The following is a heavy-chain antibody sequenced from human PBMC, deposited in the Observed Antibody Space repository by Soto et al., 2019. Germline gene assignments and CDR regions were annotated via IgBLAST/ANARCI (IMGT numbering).Heavy chain of an antibody. CDR3: ARGGDVLDY. CDR2: ASYDGTYK. CDR1: GFVFGGFG. V-gene: IGHV3-30*03. D-gene: IGHD3-16*01. J-gene: IGHJ4*02. Sequence: QVELVESGGGVVRPGKSLTVSCTGSGFVFGGFGMHWVRQTPGKGLEWLGMASYDGTYKYFADSVKGRFTISRDNGMNTVYLQMDNLILEDTALYYCARGGDVLDYWGRGTLVTVSS.